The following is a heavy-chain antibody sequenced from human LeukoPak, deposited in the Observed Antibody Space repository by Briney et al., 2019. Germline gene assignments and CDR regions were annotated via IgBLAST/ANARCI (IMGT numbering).Heavy chain of an antibody. CDR1: GGSVSSGSYY. CDR3: ARGLSVDTAMGVSFDY. D-gene: IGHD5-18*01. J-gene: IGHJ4*02. V-gene: IGHV4-61*01. CDR2: IYYSGST. Sequence: SQTLSLTCAVSGGSVSSGSYYWSWIRQPPGKGLEWIGYIYYSGSTNYNPSLKSRVTISVDTSKNQFSLKLSSVTAADTAVYYCARGLSVDTAMGVSFDYWGQGTLVTVSS.